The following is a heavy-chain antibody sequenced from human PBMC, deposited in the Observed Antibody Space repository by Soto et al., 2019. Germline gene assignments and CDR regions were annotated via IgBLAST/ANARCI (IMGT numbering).Heavy chain of an antibody. CDR2: ISGSGGST. Sequence: DVQLLESGGGLVQPGGSLRLSCAASGFTFSSYAMNWVRQAPGKGLEWVSAISGSGGSTYYADSVKGRFTISRDNSRNTLYLQMNSLRAEDTAVYYWAKDRAAAGSYGMDVWGQGTTVTVSS. CDR3: AKDRAAAGSYGMDV. V-gene: IGHV3-23*01. CDR1: GFTFSSYA. D-gene: IGHD6-13*01. J-gene: IGHJ6*02.